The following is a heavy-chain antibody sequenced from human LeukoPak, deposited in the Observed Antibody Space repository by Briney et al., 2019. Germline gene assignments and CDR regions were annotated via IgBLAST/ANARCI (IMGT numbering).Heavy chain of an antibody. J-gene: IGHJ6*02. CDR3: ARGFLSDYGDYTYGMDV. V-gene: IGHV3-74*01. CDR2: INSDGSST. CDR1: GFTFSSYW. D-gene: IGHD4-17*01. Sequence: PGGSLRLSCAASGFTFSSYWMHWVRHAPGKGLVWVSRINSDGSSTSYADSVKGRFTISRDNAKNTLYLQMNSLRAEDTAVYYCARGFLSDYGDYTYGMDVWGQGTRSPSL.